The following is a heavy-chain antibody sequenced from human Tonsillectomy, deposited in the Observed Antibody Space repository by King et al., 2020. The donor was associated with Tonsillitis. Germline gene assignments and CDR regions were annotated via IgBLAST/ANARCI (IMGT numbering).Heavy chain of an antibody. Sequence: QLVQSGGGLVQPGGSLRLSCAASGFTFSSYWMSWVRQAPGKGLEWVANIKQDGSEKYYVDSVKGRFTISRDNAKNSLYLQMNSLRAEDTAVYYCARAPRAGRWYPRDAFDIWGQGTMVTVSS. V-gene: IGHV3-7*03. D-gene: IGHD6-13*01. CDR2: IKQDGSEK. CDR1: GFTFSSYW. CDR3: ARAPRAGRWYPRDAFDI. J-gene: IGHJ3*02.